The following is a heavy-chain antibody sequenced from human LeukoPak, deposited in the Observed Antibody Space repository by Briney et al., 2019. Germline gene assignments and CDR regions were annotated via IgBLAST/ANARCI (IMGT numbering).Heavy chain of an antibody. Sequence: PGRSLRLSXAASGFTFSSYGMHWVRQAPGKGLEWVAVIWYDGSNKYYADSVKGRFTISRDNSKNTLYLQMNSLRAEDTAVYYCAKEATVSTYYYYYYMDVWGKGTTVTVSS. D-gene: IGHD4-17*01. CDR2: IWYDGSNK. CDR3: AKEATVSTYYYYYYMDV. J-gene: IGHJ6*03. V-gene: IGHV3-33*06. CDR1: GFTFSSYG.